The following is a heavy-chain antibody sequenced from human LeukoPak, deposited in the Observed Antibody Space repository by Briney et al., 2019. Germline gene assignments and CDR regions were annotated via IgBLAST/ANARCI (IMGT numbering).Heavy chain of an antibody. CDR3: ATNLEYYYDSSGYSSLVDY. J-gene: IGHJ4*02. Sequence: PGGSLRLSCAASGFTFSSYEMNWVRQAPGKGLEWVSYISSSGSTIYYADSVKGRFTISSDNAKNSLYLQMNSLRAEDTAVYYCATNLEYYYDSSGYSSLVDYWGQGTLVTVSS. D-gene: IGHD3-22*01. V-gene: IGHV3-48*03. CDR1: GFTFSSYE. CDR2: ISSSGSTI.